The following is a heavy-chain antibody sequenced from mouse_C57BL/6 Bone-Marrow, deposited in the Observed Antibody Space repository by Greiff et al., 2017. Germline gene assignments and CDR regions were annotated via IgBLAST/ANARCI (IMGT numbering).Heavy chain of an antibody. CDR3: ARGGSYYYGPYYFDY. D-gene: IGHD1-1*01. J-gene: IGHJ2*01. V-gene: IGHV1-76*01. CDR1: GYTFTDYY. CDR2: IYPGSGNT. Sequence: QVHVKQSGAELVRPGASVKLSCKASGYTFTDYYINWVKQRPGQGLEWIARIYPGSGNTYYNEKFKGKATLTAEKSSSTAYMQLSSLTSEDSAVYFCARGGSYYYGPYYFDYWGQGTTLTVSS.